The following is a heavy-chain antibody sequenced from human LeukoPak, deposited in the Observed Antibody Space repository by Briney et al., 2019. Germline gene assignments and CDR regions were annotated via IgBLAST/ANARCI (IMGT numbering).Heavy chain of an antibody. CDR2: INHSGST. J-gene: IGHJ4*02. CDR3: ARDSDSSGYLDY. Sequence: PSETLSLTCAVYGGSFSGYYWSWIRQPPGKGLEWIGEINHSGSTNYNPSLKSRVTISVDTSKSQFSLKLSSVTAADTAVYYCARDSDSSGYLDYWGQGTLVTVSS. CDR1: GGSFSGYY. V-gene: IGHV4-34*01. D-gene: IGHD3-22*01.